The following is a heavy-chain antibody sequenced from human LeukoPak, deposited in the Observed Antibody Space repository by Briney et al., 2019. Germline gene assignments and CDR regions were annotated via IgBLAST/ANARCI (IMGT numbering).Heavy chain of an antibody. CDR1: GFDLSTYE. D-gene: IGHD2-21*01. CDR3: ARLLGDRTIYDY. J-gene: IGHJ4*02. Sequence: GGSLRLSCAASGFDLSTYEMNWVRQAPGKGLEWIADITISGHTKNYADSVKGRFTISRDNARTSLYLQMNSLRVEDTGVYYCARLLGDRTIYDYWGQGTLVTVSS. CDR2: ITISGHTK. V-gene: IGHV3-48*03.